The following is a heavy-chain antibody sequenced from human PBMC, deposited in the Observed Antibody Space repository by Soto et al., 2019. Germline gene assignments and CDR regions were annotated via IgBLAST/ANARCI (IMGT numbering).Heavy chain of an antibody. J-gene: IGHJ3*02. CDR1: GFTFSDYY. V-gene: IGHV3-66*01. Sequence: GGSLRLSCAASGFTFSDYYMSWIRQAPGKGLEWVSVIYSGGSTYYADSVKGRFTISRDNSKNTLYLQMNSLRAEDTAVYYCARDQEYDFWSGYDAFDIWGQGTMVTVSS. D-gene: IGHD3-3*01. CDR3: ARDQEYDFWSGYDAFDI. CDR2: IYSGGST.